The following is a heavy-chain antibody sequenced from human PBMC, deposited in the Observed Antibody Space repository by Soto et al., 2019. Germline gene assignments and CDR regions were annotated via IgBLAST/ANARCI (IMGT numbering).Heavy chain of an antibody. CDR2: IIPIFGTA. Sequence: ASVKVSCKASGGTFSSYAISWVRQAPGQGLEWMGGIIPIFGTANYAQKFQGRVTITADESTSTAYMELSSLRSEDTAVYYCARSLTWFGDPGMDVWGQGTTVTVSS. CDR3: ARSLTWFGDPGMDV. D-gene: IGHD3-10*01. V-gene: IGHV1-69*13. J-gene: IGHJ6*02. CDR1: GGTFSSYA.